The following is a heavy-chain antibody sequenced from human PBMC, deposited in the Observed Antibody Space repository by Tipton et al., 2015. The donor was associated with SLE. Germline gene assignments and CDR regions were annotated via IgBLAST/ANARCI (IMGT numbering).Heavy chain of an antibody. J-gene: IGHJ5*02. CDR2: IYYGGTI. CDR3: ARTGGYCSSTSCYGPNSWFDP. D-gene: IGHD2-2*01. CDR1: VYSISSSHW. V-gene: IGHV4-28*02. Sequence: TLSLTCNVSVYSISSSHWWGWIRQPPGKGLEWIGHIYYGGTIYYNPSLKSRVTMSIDTSKNQFSLKLSSVTDVDTAVYYCARTGGYCSSTSCYGPNSWFDPWGQGTLVTVSS.